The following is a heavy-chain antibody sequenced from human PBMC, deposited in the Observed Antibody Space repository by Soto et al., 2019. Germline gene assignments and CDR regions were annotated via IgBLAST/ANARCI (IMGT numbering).Heavy chain of an antibody. J-gene: IGHJ6*02. V-gene: IGHV4-30-4*01. Sequence: SETLSLTCTVSGGSISSGDYYWSWIRQPPGKGLEWIGYIYYSGTTYYNPSLKSRVTISVDTSKNQFSLKVSSVTAADTAVYYCARALIQLWPHYYYGMDVWGQGTTVTVS. CDR2: IYYSGTT. CDR1: GGSISSGDYY. D-gene: IGHD5-18*01. CDR3: ARALIQLWPHYYYGMDV.